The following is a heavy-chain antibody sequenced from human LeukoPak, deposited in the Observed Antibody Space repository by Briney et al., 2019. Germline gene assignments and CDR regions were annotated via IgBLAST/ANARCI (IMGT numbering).Heavy chain of an antibody. CDR2: INHSGST. J-gene: IGHJ4*02. CDR3: ARFSSRNLHY. Sequence: KPSETLSLTCAVYGGSFSGYYWSWIRQPPGKGLEWIGEINHSGSTNYNPSLKSRVTISVDTSKNQFSLKLSSVTAADTAVYYCARFSSRNLHYWGQGTLVTVSS. V-gene: IGHV4-34*01. CDR1: GGSFSGYY. D-gene: IGHD2/OR15-2a*01.